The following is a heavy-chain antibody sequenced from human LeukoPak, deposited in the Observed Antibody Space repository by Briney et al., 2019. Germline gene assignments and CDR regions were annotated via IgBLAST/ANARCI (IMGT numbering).Heavy chain of an antibody. Sequence: GGSLRLSCAASGFTFGSFVMTWVRHAPGEGLGWVSAISGSGVNTDYADSVKGRFTTSRDNSKNILYLQMNSLRVEDTAVYYCARDLVPYYYYMDVWGKGTTVTVSS. J-gene: IGHJ6*03. CDR3: ARDLVPYYYYMDV. V-gene: IGHV3-23*01. CDR2: ISGSGVNT. CDR1: GFTFGSFV.